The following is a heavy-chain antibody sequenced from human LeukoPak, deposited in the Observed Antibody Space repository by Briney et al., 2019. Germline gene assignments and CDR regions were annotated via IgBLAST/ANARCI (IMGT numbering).Heavy chain of an antibody. Sequence: GGSLRLSCAASGFTFGDYWMTWVRQAPGRGLECVAEIKSDGSETYYVDSVGGRFTISRDNVKNSLYLHMNSLRAEDTAVYYCARATIFGVVTALGALDSWGQGTLVTVSS. CDR3: ARATIFGVVTALGALDS. CDR1: GFTFGDYW. CDR2: IKSDGSET. D-gene: IGHD3-3*01. V-gene: IGHV3-7*01. J-gene: IGHJ4*02.